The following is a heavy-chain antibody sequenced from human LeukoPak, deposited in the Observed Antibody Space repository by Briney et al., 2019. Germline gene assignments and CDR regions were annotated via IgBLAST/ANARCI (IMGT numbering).Heavy chain of an antibody. CDR3: AREGNGGLDY. J-gene: IGHJ4*02. CDR2: IYYSGST. CDR1: GGSISSHY. Sequence: SETLSLTCTVSGGSISSHYWSWIRQPPGKGLEWIGYIYYSGSTNYNPSLKSRVTISVDTSKNQFSLKLSSVTAADTAVYYCAREGNGGLDYWGQGTLVTVSS. D-gene: IGHD3-10*01. V-gene: IGHV4-59*11.